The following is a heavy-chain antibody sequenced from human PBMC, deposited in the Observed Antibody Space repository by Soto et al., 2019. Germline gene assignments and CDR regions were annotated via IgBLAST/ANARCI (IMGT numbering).Heavy chain of an antibody. J-gene: IGHJ1*01. V-gene: IGHV2-5*01. Sequence: GPTLANPTQPLTLTCPFSGFSLSTSGVGVGWIRQPPGKSLEWLALIYLNDDKRYSPSLKSRLTITKDTSKNQVVLTMTNMDPVDTATYYCAVYDSCFQHWGQGTLVTVSS. CDR1: GFSLSTSGVG. CDR2: IYLNDDK. CDR3: AVYDSCFQH. D-gene: IGHD3-22*01.